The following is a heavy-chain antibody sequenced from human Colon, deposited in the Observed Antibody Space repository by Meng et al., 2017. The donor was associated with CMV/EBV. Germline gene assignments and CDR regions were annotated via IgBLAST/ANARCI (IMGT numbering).Heavy chain of an antibody. V-gene: IGHV2-5*01. CDR1: SLHTVQLS. CDR2: GYWNDDK. CDR3: AHGGSGYDFGAGGFDY. Sequence: SLHTVQLSVGWSRQPPGKALEWLALGYWNDDKRYNPSLKNRLTVTKDTSKNQVVLRVTNMDPVDSGTYFCAHGGSGYDFGAGGFDYWGQGTLVTVSS. J-gene: IGHJ4*02. D-gene: IGHD5-12*01.